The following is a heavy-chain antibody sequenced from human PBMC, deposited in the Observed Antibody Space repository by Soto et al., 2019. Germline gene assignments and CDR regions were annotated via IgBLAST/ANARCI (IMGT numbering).Heavy chain of an antibody. J-gene: IGHJ4*02. CDR3: TTDWEWELLVDY. CDR1: GFTFSNAW. Sequence: EVQLVESGGGLVKPGGSLRLSCAASGFTFSNAWMSWVRQAPGKGLEWVGRIKSKTDGGTTDYAAPVKGRFTISRDDSKNTLYLQMNSLKTEDTAVYYCTTDWEWELLVDYWGQGTLVTVSS. D-gene: IGHD1-26*01. V-gene: IGHV3-15*01. CDR2: IKSKTDGGTT.